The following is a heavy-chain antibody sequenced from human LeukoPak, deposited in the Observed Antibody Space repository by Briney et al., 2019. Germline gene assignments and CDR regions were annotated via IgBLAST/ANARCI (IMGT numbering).Heavy chain of an antibody. J-gene: IGHJ4*02. Sequence: GGSLKLSCAASGFIFSDSAMHWVRQASGKGLEWVGRIRSKASSYSTAYAASLEGRFTISRDESKNTAYLQMNSLKTEDTAVYYCTRASRDGYNAPYDYWGQGTLVTVSS. V-gene: IGHV3-73*01. CDR2: IRSKASSYST. D-gene: IGHD5-24*01. CDR1: GFIFSDSA. CDR3: TRASRDGYNAPYDY.